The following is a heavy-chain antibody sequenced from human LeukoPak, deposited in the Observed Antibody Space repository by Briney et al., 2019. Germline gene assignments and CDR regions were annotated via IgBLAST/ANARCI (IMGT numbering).Heavy chain of an antibody. Sequence: GALPLSCSASGFTFSNNYMSWVRQAPGKGLEWVSVIYSGGTTYYADSVKGRFTISRDNSKSTVYLQMNSLRAEDTAVYYCARDRPIFSNLPIWGQGTTVTVSS. D-gene: IGHD4-11*01. CDR3: ARDRPIFSNLPI. CDR2: IYSGGTT. J-gene: IGHJ6*02. V-gene: IGHV3-66*01. CDR1: GFTFSNNY.